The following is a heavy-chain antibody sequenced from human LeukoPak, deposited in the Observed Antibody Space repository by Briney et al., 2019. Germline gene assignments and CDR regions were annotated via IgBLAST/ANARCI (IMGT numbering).Heavy chain of an antibody. V-gene: IGHV3-23*01. Sequence: PGGSLRLSCAASGFTFSSYAMSWVRQAPGKGLEWVSAISGSGGSTYYADSVKGRFTISRDNSKNTLYLQMNSLRAEDTAVYYCAVKEWPIAAAASGFDYWGQGTLVTVSS. CDR3: AVKEWPIAAAASGFDY. CDR1: GFTFSSYA. J-gene: IGHJ4*02. D-gene: IGHD6-13*01. CDR2: ISGSGGST.